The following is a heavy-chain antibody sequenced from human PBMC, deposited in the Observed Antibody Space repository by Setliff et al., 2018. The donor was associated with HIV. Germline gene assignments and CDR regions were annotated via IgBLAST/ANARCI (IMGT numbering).Heavy chain of an antibody. CDR2: INHSGTT. Sequence: LSLTCTVSGGPLSGYFWTWIRQTPDKGLEWIGDINHSGTTNYNLSLKSRTTLSLDTSKNQLSLKLTSVVAADTGVYFCARSRDASTWYLSHFYSYYYLDAWGNGTTVTVSS. CDR3: ARSRDASTWYLSHFYSYYYLDA. J-gene: IGHJ6*03. D-gene: IGHD6-13*01. V-gene: IGHV4-34*01. CDR1: GGPLSGYF.